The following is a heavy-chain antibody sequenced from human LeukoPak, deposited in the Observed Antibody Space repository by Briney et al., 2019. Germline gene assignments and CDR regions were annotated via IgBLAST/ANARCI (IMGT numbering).Heavy chain of an antibody. CDR1: GGSISSGGYY. D-gene: IGHD1-26*01. CDR3: ARHFGYSGSYYVVPSGFDP. J-gene: IGHJ5*02. V-gene: IGHV4-39*01. CDR2: IYYSGST. Sequence: SETLSLTCTVSGGSISSGGYYWSWIRQHPGKGLEWIGYIYYSGSTYYNPSLKSRVTISVDTSKNQFSLKLSSVTAADTAVYYCARHFGYSGSYYVVPSGFDPWGQGTLVTVSS.